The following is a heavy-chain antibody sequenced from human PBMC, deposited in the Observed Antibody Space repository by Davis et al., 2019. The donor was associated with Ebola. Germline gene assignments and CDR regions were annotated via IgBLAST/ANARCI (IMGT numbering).Heavy chain of an antibody. V-gene: IGHV4-39*07. J-gene: IGHJ4*02. CDR3: ARARSLAAAGMGFDY. CDR1: GGSISSSSYY. D-gene: IGHD6-13*01. CDR2: IYYSGST. Sequence: MPSETLSLTCTVSGGSISSSSYYWGWIRQPPGKGLEWIGYIYYSGSTYYNPSLKSRVTISVDTSKNQFSLKLSSVTAADTAVYYCARARSLAAAGMGFDYWGQGILVTVSS.